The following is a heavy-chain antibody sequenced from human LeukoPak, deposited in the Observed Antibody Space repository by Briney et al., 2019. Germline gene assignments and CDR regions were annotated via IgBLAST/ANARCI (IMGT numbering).Heavy chain of an antibody. CDR1: GFTFSSYG. CDR3: ARVSSGWSSNWFDP. J-gene: IGHJ5*02. D-gene: IGHD6-19*01. CDR2: IRYDGSNK. Sequence: GGSLRLSCAASGFTFSSYGMHWVRQAPGKGLEWVAFIRYDGSNKYYADSVKGRFTIPRDNSKNSLYLQMNSLRAEDTAVYYCARVSSGWSSNWFDPWGQGTLVTVSS. V-gene: IGHV3-30*02.